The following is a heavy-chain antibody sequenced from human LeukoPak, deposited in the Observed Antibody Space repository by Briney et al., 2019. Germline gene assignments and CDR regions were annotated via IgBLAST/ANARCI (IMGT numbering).Heavy chain of an antibody. Sequence: SETLSLTCAVYGGSFSGYYWSWIRQPPGKGLEWIGEINHSGSTNYNPSLKSRVTISVDTSKNQFSLKLSSVTAADTAVYYCARRFFDFWGGSSPNFDYWGQGTLVTVSS. CDR2: INHSGST. V-gene: IGHV4-34*01. J-gene: IGHJ4*02. CDR3: ARRFFDFWGGSSPNFDY. CDR1: GGSFSGYY. D-gene: IGHD3-3*01.